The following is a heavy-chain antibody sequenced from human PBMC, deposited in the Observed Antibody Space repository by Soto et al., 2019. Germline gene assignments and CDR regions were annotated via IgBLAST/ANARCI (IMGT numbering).Heavy chain of an antibody. CDR3: ARDHWGGGYSYKYYYYGMDV. CDR2: IYYSGST. CDR1: GGSISSGGYY. J-gene: IGHJ6*02. D-gene: IGHD5-18*01. Sequence: SETLSLTCTVSGGSISSGGYYWSWIRQHPGKGLEWIGYIYYSGSTYYNPSLKSRVTISVDTSKNQFSLKLSSVTAADTAVYYCARDHWGGGYSYKYYYYGMDVWGQGTTVTSP. V-gene: IGHV4-31*03.